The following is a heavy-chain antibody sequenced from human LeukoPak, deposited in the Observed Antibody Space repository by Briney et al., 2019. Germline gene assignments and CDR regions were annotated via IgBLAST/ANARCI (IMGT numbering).Heavy chain of an antibody. CDR2: GYYSGST. J-gene: IGHJ6*03. V-gene: IGHV4-39*07. Sequence: PETLSLTRTVSGGSISSTNSYWDWIRQPPGKGLGWIGSGYYSGSTYYNPSLKSRATLSVDTPKNQCSLRRSSVTAPHTPVYLWARGKIHNNTIFGVVASYYYMDVWGKGTTVTVSS. CDR3: ARGKIHNNTIFGVVASYYYMDV. CDR1: GGSISSTNSY. D-gene: IGHD3-3*01.